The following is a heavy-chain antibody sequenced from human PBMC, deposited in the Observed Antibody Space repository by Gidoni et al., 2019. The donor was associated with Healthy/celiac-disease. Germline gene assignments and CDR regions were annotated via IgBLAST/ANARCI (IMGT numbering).Heavy chain of an antibody. CDR1: RGPLSTGDYY. CDR3: ARAMVRGVSFDY. V-gene: IGHV4-30-4*01. CDR2: IYYSGST. J-gene: IGHJ4*02. Sequence: QVQLHESGPGLVQPSQTLSLTCTVSRGPLSTGDYYWSWIRQPPGKGLEWIGDIYYSGSTYYNPSLKSRVTISVDTSKNQFSLKLSSVTAADTAVYYCARAMVRGVSFDYWGQGTLVTVSS. D-gene: IGHD3-10*01.